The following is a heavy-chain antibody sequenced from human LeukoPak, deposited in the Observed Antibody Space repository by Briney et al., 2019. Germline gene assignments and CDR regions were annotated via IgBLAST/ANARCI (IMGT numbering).Heavy chain of an antibody. CDR2: INMIGSHT. V-gene: IGHV3-74*01. CDR3: ATDDYRGLGY. D-gene: IGHD4-11*01. J-gene: IGHJ4*02. CDR1: GITFSNYW. Sequence: GGSLRLSCAASGITFSNYWMHWVGQAPGKWLVWVSHINMIGSHTTYADSVKGRFTISRDNAKSTVFLQMNSLRAEDTAVYYCATDDYRGLGYWGQGTLVTVSS.